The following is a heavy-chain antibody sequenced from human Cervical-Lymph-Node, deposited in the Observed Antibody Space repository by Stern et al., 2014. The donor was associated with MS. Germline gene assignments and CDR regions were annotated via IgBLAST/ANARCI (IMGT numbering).Heavy chain of an antibody. CDR2: ISWNSGAT. J-gene: IGHJ4*02. CDR1: GFTFGGHA. V-gene: IGHV3-9*01. Sequence: VQLVQSGGGLVQPGGSPRLSCAASGFTFGGHATPWGRTSPAKGLEWVAGISWNSGATAYSASVRGRFTISRDNAKSSLFLQMNSLRPEDTALYYCVKDVDSSIAVSFDYWGQGTQVTVSP. D-gene: IGHD6-19*01. CDR3: VKDVDSSIAVSFDY.